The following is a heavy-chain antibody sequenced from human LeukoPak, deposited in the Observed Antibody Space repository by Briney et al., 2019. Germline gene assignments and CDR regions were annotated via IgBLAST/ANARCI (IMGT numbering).Heavy chain of an antibody. J-gene: IGHJ6*03. Sequence: ASVKVSCKASGYTFTTYYIHWVRQAPGQGLEWMGRINPNSGGTNYAQKFQGRVTMTRDTSISTAYMELSRLRSDDTAVYYCAREASYYGSGSYYDVAYYYYYMDVWGKGTTVTVSS. CDR3: AREASYYGSGSYYDVAYYYYYMDV. CDR1: GYTFTTYY. CDR2: INPNSGGT. V-gene: IGHV1-2*06. D-gene: IGHD3-10*01.